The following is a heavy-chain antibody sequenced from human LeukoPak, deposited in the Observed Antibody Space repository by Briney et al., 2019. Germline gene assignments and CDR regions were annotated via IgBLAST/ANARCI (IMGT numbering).Heavy chain of an antibody. CDR2: ITDSGGGT. J-gene: IGHJ4*02. CDR1: GFTFSTYA. Sequence: PGGSLRLSCAASGFTFSTYAMSWVRQAPGKGLEWVSAITDSGGGTYYADSVQGRFTISRDNSKNTLYLQMSSLRAEDTAVYYCGKDVSESRVYDYWGQGTLVTVSS. V-gene: IGHV3-23*01. CDR3: GKDVSESRVYDY. D-gene: IGHD5/OR15-5a*01.